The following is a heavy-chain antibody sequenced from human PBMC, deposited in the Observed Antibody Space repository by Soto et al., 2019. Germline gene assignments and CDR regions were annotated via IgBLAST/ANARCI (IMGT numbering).Heavy chain of an antibody. CDR3: ARARKWNDLDI. V-gene: IGHV3-53*02. CDR2: IYSGGST. D-gene: IGHD1-1*01. CDR1: GFSVSSDY. J-gene: IGHJ3*02. Sequence: DVQLVETGGGLIQPGGSLRLSCEASGFSVSSDYMNWVRQDPVKGLEWISVIYSGGSTYYADSVRGRFTISRDNSENTLFLQMDSLRVEDTAVYYCARARKWNDLDIWGQGTMVTVSS.